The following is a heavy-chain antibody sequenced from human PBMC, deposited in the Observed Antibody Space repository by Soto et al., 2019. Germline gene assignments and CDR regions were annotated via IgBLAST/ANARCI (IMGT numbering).Heavy chain of an antibody. J-gene: IGHJ4*02. CDR3: ARLVAAGITYYFDS. Sequence: QITLKESGPTLVKPTQTLTLTCTFSGFSLSSSGVGVGWIRQPPGKALEWLTFIYWDDDKRYSPSLKSRLTITKDTSKNQVVLTLTNMDPVDTATYYCARLVAAGITYYFDSWGQGTLLTVSS. CDR1: GFSLSSSGVG. D-gene: IGHD2-21*01. V-gene: IGHV2-5*02. CDR2: IYWDDDK.